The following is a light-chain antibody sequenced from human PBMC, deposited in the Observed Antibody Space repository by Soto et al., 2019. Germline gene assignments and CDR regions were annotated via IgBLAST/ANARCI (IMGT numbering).Light chain of an antibody. Sequence: QLVLTQPPSVSGAPGQRVTISCTGSSSNIGSGYNVHWYQQLPGTAPKLLIYDNNNRPSGVPDRFSGSKSGTSASLAITGLQGADEADYNCQSYDTGLVVFGGGTKLTVL. J-gene: IGLJ2*01. CDR2: DNN. CDR1: SSNIGSGYN. CDR3: QSYDTGLVV. V-gene: IGLV1-40*01.